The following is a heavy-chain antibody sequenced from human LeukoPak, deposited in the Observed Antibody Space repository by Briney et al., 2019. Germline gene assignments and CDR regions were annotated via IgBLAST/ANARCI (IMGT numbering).Heavy chain of an antibody. CDR3: ARGGHGRYPLAGQFDP. V-gene: IGHV4-39*07. Sequence: SETLSLTCTVSGGSISSSSYYWGWIRQPPGKGLEWIGSIYYSGSTYYNPSLKSRVTISVDTSKNQFSLKLSSVTAADTAVYYCARGGHGRYPLAGQFDPWGQGTLVTVSS. CDR2: IYYSGST. J-gene: IGHJ5*02. CDR1: GGSISSSSYY. D-gene: IGHD3-9*01.